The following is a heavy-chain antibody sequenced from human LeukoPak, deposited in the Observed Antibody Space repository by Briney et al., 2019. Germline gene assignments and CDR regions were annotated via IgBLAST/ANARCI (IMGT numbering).Heavy chain of an antibody. J-gene: IGHJ3*02. V-gene: IGHV4-39*01. D-gene: IGHD3-16*01. CDR3: ARPSLIPSYGDAFDI. CDR2: IYYSGST. CDR1: GGSISSGDYY. Sequence: PSETLSLTCTVSGGSISSGDYYWGWIRQPPGKGLEWIGSIYYSGSTYYNPSLKSRVTISVDTSKNQFSLKLSSVTAADTAVYYCARPSLIPSYGDAFDIWGQGTMVTVSS.